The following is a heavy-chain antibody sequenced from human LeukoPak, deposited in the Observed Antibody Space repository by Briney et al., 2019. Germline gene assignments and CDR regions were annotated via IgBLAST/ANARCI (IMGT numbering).Heavy chain of an antibody. CDR1: GGSINSNSYY. V-gene: IGHV4-39*01. Sequence: PSQTLSLTCTVSGGSINSNSYYWGWIRQPPGKGLEWIGSIYYSGSTYYNPSLKSRVTISVDTSKNQFSLKLSSVTAADTAVYYCARNKYYYGSGNYGVPNWFDPWGQGTLVTVSS. CDR2: IYYSGST. J-gene: IGHJ5*02. D-gene: IGHD3-10*01. CDR3: ARNKYYYGSGNYGVPNWFDP.